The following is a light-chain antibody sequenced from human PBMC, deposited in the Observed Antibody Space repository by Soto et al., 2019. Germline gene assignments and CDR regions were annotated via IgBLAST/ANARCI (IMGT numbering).Light chain of an antibody. V-gene: IGKV3-11*01. CDR2: YAS. CDR1: QSVSSY. CDR3: QQQSNCTPPLT. Sequence: EIVLTQSPATLSLSPGERATLSCRASQSVSSYYAWYQQKHGQDPTLLIYYASNRATGIPARFSVSGSGTDSDLTLSSREPEDFEVYYCQQQSNCTPPLTFGGGTKVEIK. J-gene: IGKJ4*01.